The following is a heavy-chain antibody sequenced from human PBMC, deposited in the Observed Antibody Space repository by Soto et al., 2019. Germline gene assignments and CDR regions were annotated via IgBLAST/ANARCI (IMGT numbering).Heavy chain of an antibody. V-gene: IGHV3-30*18. J-gene: IGHJ4*02. CDR1: GFTFSSYG. D-gene: IGHD3-22*01. CDR2: ISYDGSNK. CDR3: AKDSSGYYY. Sequence: ALRLSCAASGFTFSSYGMHWVRQAPGKGLEWVAVISYDGSNKYYADSVKGRFTISRDNSKNTLYLQMDSLRAEDTAVYYCAKDSSGYYYWGQGTLVTVSS.